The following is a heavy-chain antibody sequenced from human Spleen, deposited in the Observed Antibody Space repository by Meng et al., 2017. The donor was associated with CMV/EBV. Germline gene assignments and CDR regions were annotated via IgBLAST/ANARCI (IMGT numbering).Heavy chain of an antibody. CDR3: ARLGSSWQFDY. D-gene: IGHD6-13*01. CDR2: INSDGSST. CDR1: GFTFSSYW. Sequence: GGSLRLSCAASGFTFSSYWMHWVRQAPGKGLVWVSRINSDGSSTSYADSVKGRFTISRDNAKNTLYLQMNSLRAEDTAVYYCARLGSSWQFDYWGQGTLVTVSS. V-gene: IGHV3-74*01. J-gene: IGHJ4*02.